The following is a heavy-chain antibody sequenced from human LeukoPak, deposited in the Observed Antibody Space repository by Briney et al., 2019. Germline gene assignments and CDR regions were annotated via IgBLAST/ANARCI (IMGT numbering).Heavy chain of an antibody. Sequence: MPGGSLRLSCAASGFTFSSYSMNWVRQAPGKGLEWVSSISSSSSYIYYADSVKGRFTISRDNAKDSLYLQMNSLRAEDTAVYYCARDFKWELFYGMDVWGQGTTVTVSS. J-gene: IGHJ6*02. D-gene: IGHD1-26*01. CDR3: ARDFKWELFYGMDV. CDR1: GFTFSSYS. CDR2: ISSSSSYI. V-gene: IGHV3-21*01.